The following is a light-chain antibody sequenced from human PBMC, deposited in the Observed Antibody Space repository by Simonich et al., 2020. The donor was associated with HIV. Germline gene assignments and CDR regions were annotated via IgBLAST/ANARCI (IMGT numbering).Light chain of an antibody. CDR3: QQYNSYWT. J-gene: IGKJ1*01. CDR1: QSISSW. Sequence: DIQMTQSPSPLSASVGDRVTITCRASQSISSWLAWYPQKPGKAPKLLIYKASSLESGVPSRFSGSGSGTKFTLTISSLQPDDFATYYCQQYNSYWTFGQGTKVEIK. V-gene: IGKV1-5*03. CDR2: KAS.